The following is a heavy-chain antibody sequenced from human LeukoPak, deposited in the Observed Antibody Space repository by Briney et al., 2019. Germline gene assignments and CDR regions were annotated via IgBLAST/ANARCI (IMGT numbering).Heavy chain of an antibody. CDR1: GFTFSSYA. Sequence: PGRSLRLSCAASGFTFSSYAMHWVRQAPGKGLEWVAVISYDGSNKYYADSVKGRFTISRDNSKNTLYLQMNSLRAEDTAVYYCARDGGWLGTFDYWGQGTLVTVSS. CDR2: ISYDGSNK. D-gene: IGHD5-12*01. J-gene: IGHJ4*02. V-gene: IGHV3-30-3*01. CDR3: ARDGGWLGTFDY.